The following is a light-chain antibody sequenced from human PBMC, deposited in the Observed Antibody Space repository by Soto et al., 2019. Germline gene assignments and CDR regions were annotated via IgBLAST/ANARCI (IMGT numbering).Light chain of an antibody. Sequence: QSVLTQPPSASGAPGQRVTISCSGSSSNIGTNYVYWYQQFPGTAPKLLIYRDNQRPSGVPDRFSGSKSGTSASLAISGLRSEDEADYYCATWDDRLSAVVFGGGTKLTVL. CDR1: SSNIGTNY. J-gene: IGLJ2*01. CDR3: ATWDDRLSAVV. CDR2: RDN. V-gene: IGLV1-47*01.